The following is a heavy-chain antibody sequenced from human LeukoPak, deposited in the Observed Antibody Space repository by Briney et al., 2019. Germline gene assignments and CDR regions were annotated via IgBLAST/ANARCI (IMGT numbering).Heavy chain of an antibody. D-gene: IGHD3-9*01. CDR3: ARSIGLTGGGVDV. CDR2: ITNGGSTI. J-gene: IGHJ6*02. CDR1: GITFSDYN. Sequence: RGSLRLSCAASGITFSDYNMNWVRQAPGKGLEWVSYITNGGSTIHHADSVKGRFTISRDNAKKTLYLQMNSLRAEDTAVYYCARSIGLTGGGVDVWGQGTTVTVSS. V-gene: IGHV3-11*01.